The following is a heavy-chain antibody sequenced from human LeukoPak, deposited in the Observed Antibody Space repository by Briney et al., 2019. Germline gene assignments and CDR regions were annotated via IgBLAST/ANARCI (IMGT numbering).Heavy chain of an antibody. CDR2: FDPEDGET. J-gene: IGHJ4*02. V-gene: IGHV1-24*01. D-gene: IGHD3-16*01. CDR3: AWGDRASGY. Sequence: ASVKVSCKVSGYTLTELSMHWVRQAPGKGLEWMGGFDPEDGETIYAQKFQGRVTMTRNTSISTAYMELSSLRSEDTAVYYCAWGDRASGYWGQGTLVTVSS. CDR1: GYTLTELS.